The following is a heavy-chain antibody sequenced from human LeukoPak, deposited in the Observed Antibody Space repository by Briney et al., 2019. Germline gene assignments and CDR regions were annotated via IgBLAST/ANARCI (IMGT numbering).Heavy chain of an antibody. CDR3: AKPLIAAGDAFDI. V-gene: IGHV3-7*03. CDR2: IKQDGSEK. Sequence: GGSLRLSCAASGFTFSSYWMNWVRQAPGKRLEWVANIKQDGSEKYYVDSVKGRFTISRDNANNSLYLQMNSLRAEDTAVYYCAKPLIAAGDAFDIWGQGTMVTVSS. D-gene: IGHD6-13*01. J-gene: IGHJ3*02. CDR1: GFTFSSYW.